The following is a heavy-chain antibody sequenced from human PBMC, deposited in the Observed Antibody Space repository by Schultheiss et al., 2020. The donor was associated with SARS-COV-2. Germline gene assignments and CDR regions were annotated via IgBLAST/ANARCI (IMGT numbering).Heavy chain of an antibody. J-gene: IGHJ4*02. Sequence: SETLSLTCTVSGGSISSGGYYWSWIRQPPGKGLEWIGYIYHSGSTYYNPSLKSRVTISVDTSKNQFSLKLSSVTAADTAVYYCARVNTQGLRFGRGVDYWGQGTLVTVSS. CDR2: IYHSGST. D-gene: IGHD5-12*01. CDR1: GGSISSGGYY. V-gene: IGHV4-39*07. CDR3: ARVNTQGLRFGRGVDY.